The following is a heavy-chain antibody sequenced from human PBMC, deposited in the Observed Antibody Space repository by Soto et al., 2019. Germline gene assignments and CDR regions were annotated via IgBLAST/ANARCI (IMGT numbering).Heavy chain of an antibody. CDR3: ARLNRDYYYYGMDV. Sequence: SETLSLTCAVSGDPISSSKWWTWVRQTPGKGLEWIGKIDQNGITNYNPSLESRVTILKGNSKNQLSLKLTSVTAVDSAVYYCARLNRDYYYYGMDVWGQGATVTVSS. J-gene: IGHJ6*02. CDR2: IDQNGIT. V-gene: IGHV4-4*02. CDR1: GDPISSSKW.